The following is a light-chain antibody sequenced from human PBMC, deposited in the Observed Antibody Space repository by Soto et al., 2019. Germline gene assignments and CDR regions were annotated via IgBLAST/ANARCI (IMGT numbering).Light chain of an antibody. Sequence: AIRMTQSPPSFSASTGDRVTITCRASQGISSYLAWYQQKPGKAPKLLIYAASTLQSGVPSRFSCSGSGTDFTLTISCLQSEDFATYYCQQYYSYPLTFGGGTKVEIK. V-gene: IGKV1-8*01. CDR3: QQYYSYPLT. J-gene: IGKJ4*01. CDR2: AAS. CDR1: QGISSY.